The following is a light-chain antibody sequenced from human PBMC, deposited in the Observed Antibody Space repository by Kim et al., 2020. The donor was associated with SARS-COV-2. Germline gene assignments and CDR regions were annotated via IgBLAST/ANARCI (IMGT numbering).Light chain of an antibody. Sequence: NFMLTQPHSVSESPGKTVTISCTRISGSIASNYVQWYQQRPGSAPTTVIYEDNQRPSGVPDRFSGSIDSSSNSASLTISGLKTEDEADYYCQSYDSSNWVFGGGTQLTVL. J-gene: IGLJ3*02. CDR2: EDN. CDR1: SGSIASNY. CDR3: QSYDSSNWV. V-gene: IGLV6-57*04.